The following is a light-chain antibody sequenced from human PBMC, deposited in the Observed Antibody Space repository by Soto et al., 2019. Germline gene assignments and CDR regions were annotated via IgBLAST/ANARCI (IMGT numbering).Light chain of an antibody. CDR1: RSNIGNNA. J-gene: IGLJ2*01. CDR2: YDD. CDR3: AAWDDNLNGVV. V-gene: IGLV1-36*01. Sequence: QSMLTQPPSVSEAPRQRVTISCSGSRSNIGNNAVNWYQQLPGKAPKLLIYYDDLLPSGVSDRFSGSKSGTSASLAISGLQSEDEADYYCAAWDDNLNGVVFGGGTKLTVL.